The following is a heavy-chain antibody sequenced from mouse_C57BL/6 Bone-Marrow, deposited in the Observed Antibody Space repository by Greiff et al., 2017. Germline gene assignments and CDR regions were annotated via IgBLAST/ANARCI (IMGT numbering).Heavy chain of an antibody. D-gene: IGHD2-12*01. V-gene: IGHV5-17*01. CDR3: AINYYSSPSYAMDY. J-gene: IGHJ4*01. Sequence: EVKLVESGGGLVKPGGSLNLSCAASGFTFSDYGMHWVRQAPEKGLEWVAYISSGSSPIYYAATVTGRFTISRDNAKNTLVLQMTSLRSEDTAMYYCAINYYSSPSYAMDYWGQGTSVTVSS. CDR2: ISSGSSPI. CDR1: GFTFSDYG.